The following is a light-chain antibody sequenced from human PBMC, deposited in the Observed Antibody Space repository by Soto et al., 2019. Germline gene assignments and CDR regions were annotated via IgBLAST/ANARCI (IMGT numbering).Light chain of an antibody. V-gene: IGKV3-15*01. CDR1: QSVGRN. Sequence: EIVMTQSPVALSVSPEESAALSCRASQSVGRNFAWYQQRPGQAPRVLIYGTSTRATGVPARFSGSGSGTDFTLTISSLQSEDFAVYYCHQYNKWPYTFGQGTRLEIK. J-gene: IGKJ2*01. CDR2: GTS. CDR3: HQYNKWPYT.